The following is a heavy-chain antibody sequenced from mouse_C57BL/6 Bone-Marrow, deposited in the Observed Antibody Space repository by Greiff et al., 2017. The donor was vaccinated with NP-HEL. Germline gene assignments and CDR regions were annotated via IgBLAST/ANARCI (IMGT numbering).Heavy chain of an antibody. CDR2: INPSNGGT. CDR1: GYTFTSYW. D-gene: IGHD2-9*01. J-gene: IGHJ1*03. Sequence: QVQLQQPGTELVKPGASVKLSCKASGYTFTSYWMHWVKQRPGQGLEWIGNINPSNGGTNYNEKFKSKATLTVDKSSSTAYMQLSSLTSECSAVYKCASPSMVTTPFDFWGTGTTVTVTS. CDR3: ASPSMVTTPFDF. V-gene: IGHV1-53*01.